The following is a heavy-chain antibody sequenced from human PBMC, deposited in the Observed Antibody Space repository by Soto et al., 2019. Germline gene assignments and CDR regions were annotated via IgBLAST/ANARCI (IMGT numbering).Heavy chain of an antibody. CDR2: IYTSGST. V-gene: IGHV4-4*07. D-gene: IGHD5-12*01. Sequence: KPSETLSLTCTVSGGSISSYYWSWIRQPAGKGLEWIGRIYTSGSTNYNPSLKSRVTMSVDTSKNQFSLKLSSVTAADTAVYYCARGVEMATIPYYYYYYGMDVWGQGTTVTVSS. CDR1: GGSISSYY. CDR3: ARGVEMATIPYYYYYYGMDV. J-gene: IGHJ6*02.